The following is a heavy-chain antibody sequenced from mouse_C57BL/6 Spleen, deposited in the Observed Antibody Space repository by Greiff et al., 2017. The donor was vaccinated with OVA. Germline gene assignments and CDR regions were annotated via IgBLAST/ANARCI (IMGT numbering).Heavy chain of an antibody. J-gene: IGHJ3*01. CDR2: IDPEDGDT. CDR1: GFNIKDYY. V-gene: IGHV14-1*01. CDR3: TSTFYGNYGAY. D-gene: IGHD2-1*01. Sequence: VQLKQSGAELVRPGASVKLSCTASGFNIKDYYMHWVKQRPEQGLEWIGRIDPEDGDTEYAPKFQGKATMTADTSSNTAYLQLSSLTSEDTAVYYCTSTFYGNYGAYWGQGTLVTVSA.